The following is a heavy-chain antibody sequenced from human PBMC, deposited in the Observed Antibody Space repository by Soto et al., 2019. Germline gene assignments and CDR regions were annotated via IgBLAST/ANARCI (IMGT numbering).Heavy chain of an antibody. J-gene: IGHJ5*02. CDR1: GGSISSSSYY. CDR2: IYYSGST. Sequence: TLFLTCTVSGGSISSSSYYWGWIRQPPGKGLEWIGSIYYSGSTYYNPSLKSRVTISVDTSKNQFSLKLGSVTAADTAVYYCARLGIAAAAYNWFDPWGQGTLVTVSS. CDR3: ARLGIAAAAYNWFDP. D-gene: IGHD6-13*01. V-gene: IGHV4-39*01.